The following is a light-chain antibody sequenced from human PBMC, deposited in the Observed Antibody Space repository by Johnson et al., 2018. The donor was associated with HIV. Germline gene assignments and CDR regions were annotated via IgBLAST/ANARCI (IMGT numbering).Light chain of an antibody. V-gene: IGLV1-51*02. CDR3: GTWDSSLILYV. J-gene: IGLJ1*01. Sequence: QPVLTQPPSVSAAPGQKVTISCSGSSSNIGSNYVSWYQQLPGTAPKLLIYENNKRPSGIPDRFSGSKSGTSATLGITGLQTGDEADYYCGTWDSSLILYVFGTGTKVTVL. CDR2: ENN. CDR1: SSNIGSNY.